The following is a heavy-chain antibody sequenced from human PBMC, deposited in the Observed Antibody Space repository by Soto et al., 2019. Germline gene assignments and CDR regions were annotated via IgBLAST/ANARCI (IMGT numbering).Heavy chain of an antibody. J-gene: IGHJ4*02. Sequence: EVQLLESGGGLVQPGGSLRLSCAASGFTFSSYAMSWVRQAPGKGLEWVSAISGSGGSTYYADYVKGRFTIYRDNSKNTLYLQMNSLRAEDTAVYYCASNTLPAGGDYWGQGTLVTVSS. D-gene: IGHD1-26*01. CDR1: GFTFSSYA. V-gene: IGHV3-23*01. CDR3: ASNTLPAGGDY. CDR2: ISGSGGST.